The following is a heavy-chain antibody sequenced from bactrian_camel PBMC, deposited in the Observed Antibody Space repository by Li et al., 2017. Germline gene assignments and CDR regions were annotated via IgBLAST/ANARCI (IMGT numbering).Heavy chain of an antibody. D-gene: IGHD6*01. J-gene: IGHJ4*01. CDR1: GLTFDDYD. CDR3: AARPGGCASWPDWSWYTS. CDR2: ISSDGTT. V-gene: IGHV3S55*01. Sequence: HVQLVESGGGSVQPGGSLRLSCTVSGLTFDDYDMHWYRQAPGDECELVSSISSDGTTKYADSVKGRFIISRDSSKMTWSLQMNNLSPEDTAMYYCAARPGGCASWPDWSWYTSWGRGTQVTVS.